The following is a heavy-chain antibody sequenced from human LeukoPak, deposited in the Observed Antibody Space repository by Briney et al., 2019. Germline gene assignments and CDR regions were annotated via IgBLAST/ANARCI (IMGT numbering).Heavy chain of an antibody. D-gene: IGHD3-22*01. CDR2: INPNSGGT. CDR3: ARDRRPYYYDSSGYYYEY. J-gene: IGHJ4*02. Sequence: VSVKVSCKASGYTFTGYYMHWVRQAPGQGLEWMGWINPNSGGTNYAQKFQGWVTMTRDTSISTAYMELSRLRSDDTAVYYCARDRRPYYYDSSGYYYEYWGQGTLVTVSS. V-gene: IGHV1-2*04. CDR1: GYTFTGYY.